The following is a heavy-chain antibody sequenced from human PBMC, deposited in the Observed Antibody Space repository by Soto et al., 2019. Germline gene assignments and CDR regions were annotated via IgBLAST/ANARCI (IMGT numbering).Heavy chain of an antibody. V-gene: IGHV1-46*03. CDR2: INPSGDTT. CDR3: TTVGKGGATDY. D-gene: IGHD1-26*01. J-gene: IGHJ4*02. Sequence: QVQLVQSGAEVKKPGASVTLSCKASGYSFTTYYVHWVRQAPGQGLEWMGIINPSGDTTSYAQKFQGRVTLNRDTSTNTVYMELNSLGSEDTAIYFCTTVGKGGATDYWGQGTLVTVSS. CDR1: GYSFTTYY.